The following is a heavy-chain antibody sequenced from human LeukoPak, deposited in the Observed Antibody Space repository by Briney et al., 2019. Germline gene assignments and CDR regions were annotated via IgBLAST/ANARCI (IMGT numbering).Heavy chain of an antibody. CDR1: GFTFSIHN. CDR3: ARGAGRYGDYRDY. D-gene: IGHD4-17*01. Sequence: GGSLRLSCAASGFTFSIHNMDWVRQAPGKGLEWISYINSGGDATHYADSVKGRFTISRDDAKNSLYMQMNSLTAEDTAVYYCARGAGRYGDYRDYWGQGTLVTVSS. J-gene: IGHJ4*02. CDR2: INSGGDAT. V-gene: IGHV3-48*04.